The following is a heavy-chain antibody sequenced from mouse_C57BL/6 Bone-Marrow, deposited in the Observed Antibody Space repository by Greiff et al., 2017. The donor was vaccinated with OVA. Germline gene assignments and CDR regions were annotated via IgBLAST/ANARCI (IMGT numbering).Heavy chain of an antibody. CDR1: GYTFTDYE. J-gene: IGHJ4*01. CDR3: TRGYSNYYAMDY. V-gene: IGHV1-15*01. CDR2: IDPETGGT. D-gene: IGHD2-5*01. Sequence: VQLQQSVAELVRPGASVTLSCKASGYTFTDYEMHWVKQTPVHGLEWIGAIDPETGGTAYNQKFKGKAILTADKSSSTAYMELRRLTSEDSAVYYGTRGYSNYYAMDYWGQGTSVTVSS.